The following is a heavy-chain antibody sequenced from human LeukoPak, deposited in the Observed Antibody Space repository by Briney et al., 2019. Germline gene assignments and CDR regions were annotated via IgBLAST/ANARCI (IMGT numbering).Heavy chain of an antibody. J-gene: IGHJ6*02. CDR1: GGTFSSYA. Sequence: ASVKVSCKASGGTFSSYAISWVRQAPGQGLEWMGGIIPIFGTANYAQKFQGRVTITADESTSTAYMELGSLRSEDTAVYYCASLPGGYSSGWQTYYYYGMDVWGQGTTVTVSS. CDR3: ASLPGGYSSGWQTYYYYGMDV. V-gene: IGHV1-69*13. D-gene: IGHD6-19*01. CDR2: IIPIFGTA.